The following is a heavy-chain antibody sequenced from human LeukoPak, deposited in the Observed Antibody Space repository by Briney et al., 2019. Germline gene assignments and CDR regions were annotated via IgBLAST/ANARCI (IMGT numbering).Heavy chain of an antibody. CDR2: IYYTGST. CDR1: GGSTRSSSYY. D-gene: IGHD4/OR15-4a*01. J-gene: IGHJ4*02. CDR3: ARESTMMLDY. V-gene: IGHV4-39*07. Sequence: SETLSLTCTVSGGSTRSSSYYWGWIRQPPGKGLEWIGSIYYTGSTYYNPSLKSRVTISVDTSKSQFSLKLSSVTAADTAVYYCARESTMMLDYWGQGTLVTVSS.